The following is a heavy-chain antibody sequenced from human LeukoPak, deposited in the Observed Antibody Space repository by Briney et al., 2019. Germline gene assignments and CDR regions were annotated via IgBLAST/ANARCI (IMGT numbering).Heavy chain of an antibody. Sequence: GSLRLSCAASGFTFSSYGMSWLRQPPGKGLEWIGYIYYSGSTNYNPSLKSRVTISVDTSKNQFSLKLSSVTAADTAVYYCARVGSGYSYGYVGYWGQGTLVTVSS. CDR1: GFTFSSYG. D-gene: IGHD5-18*01. CDR3: ARVGSGYSYGYVGY. CDR2: IYYSGST. V-gene: IGHV4-59*01. J-gene: IGHJ4*02.